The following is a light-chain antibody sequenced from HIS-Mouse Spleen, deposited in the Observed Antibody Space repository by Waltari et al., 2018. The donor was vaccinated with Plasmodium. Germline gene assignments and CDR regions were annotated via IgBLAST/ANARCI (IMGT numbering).Light chain of an antibody. J-gene: IGKJ1*01. CDR1: QSVSSSY. V-gene: IGKV3-20*01. CDR2: GAS. CDR3: QQYGSSGT. Sequence: EIVLTQSPGTLALSPGEIATLSCRASQSVSSSYLAWYQQKTGQAPRLLIYGASSRATGIPDRFSGSGSGTDFTLTISRLEPEDFAVYYCQQYGSSGTFGQGTKVEIK.